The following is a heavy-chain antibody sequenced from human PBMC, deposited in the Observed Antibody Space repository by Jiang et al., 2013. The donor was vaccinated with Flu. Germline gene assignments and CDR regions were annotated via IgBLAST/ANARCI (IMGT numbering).Heavy chain of an antibody. J-gene: IGHJ4*02. CDR2: IYYSGST. D-gene: IGHD5-24*01. V-gene: IGHV4-31*03. CDR3: ARGIHGYVEMATTLDY. Sequence: TLSLTCTVSGGSISGGGYYWSWIRQHPGKGLEWIGYIYYSGSTYYNPSLKSRVTISVDTSKNQFSLKLSSVTAADTAVYYCARGIHGYVEMATTLDYWGQGTLVTVSS. CDR1: GGSISGGGYY.